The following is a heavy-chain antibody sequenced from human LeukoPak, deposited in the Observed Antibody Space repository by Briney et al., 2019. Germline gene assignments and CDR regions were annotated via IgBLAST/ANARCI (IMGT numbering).Heavy chain of an antibody. CDR3: AKQPPWGIVGATPPN. J-gene: IGHJ4*02. CDR2: IRYDGSNK. V-gene: IGHV3-30*02. Sequence: GGSLRLSCAASGFTFSSYGMHWVRQAPGEGLGWVAFIRYDGSNKYYADSVKGRFTISRDNSKNTLYLQMNSLRAEDTAVYYCAKQPPWGIVGATPPNWGQGTLVTVSS. CDR1: GFTFSSYG. D-gene: IGHD1-26*01.